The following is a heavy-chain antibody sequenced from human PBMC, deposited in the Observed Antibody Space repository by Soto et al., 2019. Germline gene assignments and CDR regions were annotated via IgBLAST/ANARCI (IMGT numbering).Heavy chain of an antibody. J-gene: IGHJ4*02. CDR1: GYSFTSYG. V-gene: IGHV1-18*01. CDR3: ARDLGQQLVDY. D-gene: IGHD6-13*01. Sequence: QVQLVQSGAEVKKPGASVKVSCKASGYSFTSYGISWVRQAPGQGLEWMGWISAYNGNKKYAQKLQGRVTMTTDTSTSTAYIELRSLRSDDTAVYYCARDLGQQLVDYWGQGTLGTVAS. CDR2: ISAYNGNK.